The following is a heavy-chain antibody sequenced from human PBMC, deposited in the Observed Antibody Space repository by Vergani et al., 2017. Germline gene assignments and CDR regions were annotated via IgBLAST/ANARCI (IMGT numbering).Heavy chain of an antibody. Sequence: EVQLVESGGGLVQPGGSLRLSCAASGITFSNYAMSWVRQAPGKGLEWVSLISWDGGSTYYADSVKGRFTISRDNAKNTLYLQMNSLRAEDTAVYYCASPLLWFGELLPKGMDVWGQGTTVTVSS. D-gene: IGHD3-10*01. CDR2: ISWDGGST. J-gene: IGHJ6*02. CDR3: ASPLLWFGELLPKGMDV. V-gene: IGHV3-23*04. CDR1: GITFSNYA.